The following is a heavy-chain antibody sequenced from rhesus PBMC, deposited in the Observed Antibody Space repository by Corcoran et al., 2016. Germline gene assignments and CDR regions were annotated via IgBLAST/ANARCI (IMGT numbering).Heavy chain of an antibody. V-gene: IGHV4-122*02. CDR3: ARDGYSGYDY. D-gene: IGHD5-30*01. J-gene: IGHJ4*01. Sequence: QLQLQESGPGLVKPSETLSLTCAVSGYSISSGYGWSWIRQPPGKGLEWIGYISYSGRTSYNPSLKSRVTISRDTSKNQFSLKLSSVTAADTAVYYCARDGYSGYDYWGQGVLVTVSS. CDR2: ISYSGRT. CDR1: GYSISSGYG.